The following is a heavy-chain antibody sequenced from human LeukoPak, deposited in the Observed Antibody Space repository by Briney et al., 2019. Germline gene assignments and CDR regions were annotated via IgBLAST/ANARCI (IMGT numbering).Heavy chain of an antibody. V-gene: IGHV3-23*01. D-gene: IGHD6-13*01. CDR1: GFTVSSNY. CDR2: ISGSGGST. Sequence: GGSLRLSCAASGFTVSSNYMSWVRQAPGKGLEWVSAISGSGGSTYYADSVKGRFTISRDNSKNTLYLQMNSLRAEDTAVYYCAKGFAAAGIDFDYWGQGTLVTVSS. J-gene: IGHJ4*02. CDR3: AKGFAAAGIDFDY.